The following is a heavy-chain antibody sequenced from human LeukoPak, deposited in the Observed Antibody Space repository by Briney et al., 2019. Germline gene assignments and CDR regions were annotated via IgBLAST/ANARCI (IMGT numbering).Heavy chain of an antibody. J-gene: IGHJ5*02. Sequence: SVKVSCKASGGTFSSYAISWVRQAPGQGLEWMGGIIPIFGTANYAQKFQGRVTITADESTSTAYMELSSLRSEDAAVYYCARYSSSSYWFDPWGQGTLVTVSS. CDR2: IIPIFGTA. V-gene: IGHV1-69*13. CDR3: ARYSSSSYWFDP. D-gene: IGHD6-6*01. CDR1: GGTFSSYA.